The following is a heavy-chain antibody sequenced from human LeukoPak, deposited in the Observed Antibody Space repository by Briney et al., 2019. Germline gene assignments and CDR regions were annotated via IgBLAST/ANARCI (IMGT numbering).Heavy chain of an antibody. CDR3: ARLLGSESGRYSYGYLVDAFDI. V-gene: IGHV4-61*05. J-gene: IGHJ3*02. D-gene: IGHD5-18*01. CDR1: GGSISSSSYY. Sequence: SETLSLTCTVSGGSISSSSYYWSWIRQPPGKGLEWIGYIYYSGSTNYNPSLKSRVTISVDTSKNQFSLKLSSVTAADTAVYYCARLLGSESGRYSYGYLVDAFDIWGQGTMVTVSS. CDR2: IYYSGST.